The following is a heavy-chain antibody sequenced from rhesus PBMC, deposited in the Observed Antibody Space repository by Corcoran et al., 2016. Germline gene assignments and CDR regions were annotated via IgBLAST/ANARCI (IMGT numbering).Heavy chain of an antibody. CDR2: IDPSDSDT. CDR1: GYSFTSYW. Sequence: EVQLVQSGAEVKRPGESLKISCKTSGYSFTSYWISWVRQMPGKGLEWMGAIDPSDSDTRYSPSFQVQVTISADKSIRTAYLQWSSLKASDTATYYCAKESIAAAAYYYGLDSWGQGVVVTVSS. CDR3: AKESIAAAAYYYGLDS. D-gene: IGHD6-25*01. V-gene: IGHV5-2*01. J-gene: IGHJ6*01.